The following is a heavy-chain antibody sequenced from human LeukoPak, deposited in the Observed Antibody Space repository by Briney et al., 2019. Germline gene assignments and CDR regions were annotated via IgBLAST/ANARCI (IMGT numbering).Heavy chain of an antibody. Sequence: GGSLRLSCAASGFTFSDFYMSWIRQAPGKGLEWVSSISSSSSYIYYADSVKGRFIISRDNAKNSLYLQMNSLRAEDTAVYYCARARGSSSPRTFDYWGQGTLVTVSS. CDR2: ISSSSSYI. D-gene: IGHD6-6*01. V-gene: IGHV3-11*06. CDR3: ARARGSSSPRTFDY. CDR1: GFTFSDFY. J-gene: IGHJ4*02.